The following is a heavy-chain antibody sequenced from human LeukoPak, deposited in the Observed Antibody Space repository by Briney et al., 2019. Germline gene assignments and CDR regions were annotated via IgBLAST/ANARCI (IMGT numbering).Heavy chain of an antibody. CDR3: ARVGRAMVRRLAYFGY. V-gene: IGHV4-38-2*01. J-gene: IGHJ4*02. CDR2: IYNSGIT. Sequence: PSETLSLTCDVSGYSISSGYYWGWMRQSPGKGLEWIGSIYNSGITYYNSSLKSRVTISVDTSKNQFSLRLTSVTAADTALYYCARVGRAMVRRLAYFGYWGQGTLVTVSS. CDR1: GYSISSGYY. D-gene: IGHD3-10*01.